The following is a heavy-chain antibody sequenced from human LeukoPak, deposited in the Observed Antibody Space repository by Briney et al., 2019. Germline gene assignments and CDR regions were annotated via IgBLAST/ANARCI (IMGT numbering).Heavy chain of an antibody. V-gene: IGHV4-39*07. CDR3: ARVRIAAAGVDY. D-gene: IGHD6-13*01. CDR1: GGSISSSGYY. J-gene: IGHJ4*02. Sequence: KPSETLSLTCTVSGGSISSSGYYWGWIRQTPGKGLEWIGSIYYSGSNYHNPSLKSRVTISVDTSKNQFSLKLSSVTAADTAVYDCARVRIAAAGVDYWGQGTLVTVSS. CDR2: IYYSGSN.